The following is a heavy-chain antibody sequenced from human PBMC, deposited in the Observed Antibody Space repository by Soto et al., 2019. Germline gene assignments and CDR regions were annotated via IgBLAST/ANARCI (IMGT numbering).Heavy chain of an antibody. CDR1: GGSISSSSYY. D-gene: IGHD3-10*01. CDR3: ARRITMVRGVIGWFDP. J-gene: IGHJ5*02. Sequence: QLLESGPGLVTPSETLSLTCTVSGGSISSSSYYWGWIRQPPGKGLEWIGSIYYSGSTYYNPSLKSRVTISVDTSKNQFSLKLSSVTAADTAVYYCARRITMVRGVIGWFDPWGQGTLVTVSS. V-gene: IGHV4-39*01. CDR2: IYYSGST.